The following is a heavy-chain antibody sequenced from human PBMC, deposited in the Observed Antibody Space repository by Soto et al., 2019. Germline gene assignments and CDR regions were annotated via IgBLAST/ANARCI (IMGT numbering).Heavy chain of an antibody. CDR1: GFTFSSYA. J-gene: IGHJ3*02. V-gene: IGHV3-30-3*01. Sequence: GGSLRLSCAASGFTFSSYAMHWVRQAPGKGLEWVAVISYDGSNKYYADSVKGRFTISRDNSKNTLYLQMNSLRAEDTAVYYCASLSSLGYCSGGSCLDASDIWGQGTMVTVSS. CDR3: ASLSSLGYCSGGSCLDASDI. CDR2: ISYDGSNK. D-gene: IGHD2-15*01.